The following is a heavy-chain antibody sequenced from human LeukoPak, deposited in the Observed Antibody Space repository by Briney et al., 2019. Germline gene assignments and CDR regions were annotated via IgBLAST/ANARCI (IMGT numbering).Heavy chain of an antibody. J-gene: IGHJ3*02. Sequence: ASVKVSCKASGYTFTSYGISWVRQAPGQGLEWMGWISAYNGNTNYAQKLQGRVTMTTDTSTSTAYMELRSLRSDDTAVYYCAREDYVWGSYRYYAFDIWGQGTMVTVSS. CDR3: AREDYVWGSYRYYAFDI. CDR1: GYTFTSYG. CDR2: ISAYNGNT. D-gene: IGHD3-16*02. V-gene: IGHV1-18*01.